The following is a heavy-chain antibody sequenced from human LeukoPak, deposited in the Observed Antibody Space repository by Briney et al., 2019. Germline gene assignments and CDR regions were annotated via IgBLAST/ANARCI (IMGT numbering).Heavy chain of an antibody. J-gene: IGHJ1*01. CDR1: GGSISSSSYY. CDR3: ARHTAYCGGDCYPEYFQH. V-gene: IGHV4-39*01. CDR2: IYYSGST. Sequence: PSETLSLTCTVSGGSISSSSYYWGWIRQPPGKGLEWIGSIYYSGSTYYNPSLKSRVTISVDTSKNQFSLKLSSVTAADTAVYYCARHTAYCGGDCYPEYFQHWGQGTLVTVSS. D-gene: IGHD2-21*02.